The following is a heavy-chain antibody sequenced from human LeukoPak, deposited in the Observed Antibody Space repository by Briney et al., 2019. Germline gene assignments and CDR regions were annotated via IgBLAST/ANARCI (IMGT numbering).Heavy chain of an antibody. V-gene: IGHV3-21*01. Sequence: AGGSLRLSCAASGFTFSSYSMNWVRQAPGKGLEWVSSISSSSSYVYYADSVKGRFTISRDNAKNSLYLQMNSLRAEDTAVYYCQADKYSSSTQNDYWGQGTLVTVSS. J-gene: IGHJ4*02. CDR1: GFTFSSYS. CDR2: ISSSSSYV. D-gene: IGHD6-6*01. CDR3: QADKYSSSTQNDY.